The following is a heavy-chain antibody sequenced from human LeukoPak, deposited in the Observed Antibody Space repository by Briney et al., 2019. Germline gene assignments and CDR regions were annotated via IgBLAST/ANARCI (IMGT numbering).Heavy chain of an antibody. V-gene: IGHV3-30-3*01. CDR1: GFTFSSYA. CDR3: ARGVDYYENSGTIDY. CDR2: ISYDGSNK. D-gene: IGHD3-22*01. J-gene: IGHJ4*02. Sequence: GGSLRLSCAASGFTFSSYAMHWVRQAPGKGLEWVAVISYDGSNKYYADSVKGRFTISRDNSKNTLYLQMNSLRAEDTAVYYCARGVDYYENSGTIDYWGQGTLVTVSS.